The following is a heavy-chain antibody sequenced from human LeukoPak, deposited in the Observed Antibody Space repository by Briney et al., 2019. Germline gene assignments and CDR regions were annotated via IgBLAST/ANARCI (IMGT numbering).Heavy chain of an antibody. CDR2: FDPEDGET. D-gene: IGHD3-16*01. CDR3: ATTLMLSIGSRFDP. J-gene: IGHJ5*02. Sequence: ASVKVSCKVSGYTLTELSMHWVQQAPGKGLEWMGGFDPEDGETIYAQKFQGRVTMTEDTSTDTAYMELSSLRSEDTAVYYCATTLMLSIGSRFDPWGQGTLVTVSS. V-gene: IGHV1-24*01. CDR1: GYTLTELS.